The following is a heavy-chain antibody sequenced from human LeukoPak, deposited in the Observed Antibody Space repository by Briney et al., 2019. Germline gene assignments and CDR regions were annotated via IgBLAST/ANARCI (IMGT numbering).Heavy chain of an antibody. J-gene: IGHJ6*02. V-gene: IGHV3-48*04. CDR3: ARVGFQDTTMVNSYYYGMDV. CDR2: ITSSSSTT. D-gene: IGHD5-18*01. CDR1: GFTFSSYW. Sequence: GGSLRLSCAASGFTFSSYWMSWVRQAPGKGLEWVSYITSSSSTTYYADSVKGRFTISRDNAKNSLYLQMNSLRAEDTAVYYCARVGFQDTTMVNSYYYGMDVWGQGTTVTVSS.